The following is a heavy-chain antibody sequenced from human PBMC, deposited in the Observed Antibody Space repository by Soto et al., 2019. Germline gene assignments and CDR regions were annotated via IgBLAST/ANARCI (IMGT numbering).Heavy chain of an antibody. D-gene: IGHD3-16*02. V-gene: IGHV1-69*13. CDR3: ASQIRDYVWGSYRSRGSDI. CDR1: GGTFSSYA. Sequence: GTSVKVSCKASGGTFSSYAISWVRQAPGQGLEWMGGIIPIFGTANYAQKFQGRVTITADESTSTAYMELSSLRSEDTDVYYCASQIRDYVWGSYRSRGSDIWGQGKMV. CDR2: IIPIFGTA. J-gene: IGHJ3*02.